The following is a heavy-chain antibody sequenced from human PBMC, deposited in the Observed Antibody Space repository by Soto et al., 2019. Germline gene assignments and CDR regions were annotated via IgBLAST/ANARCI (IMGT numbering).Heavy chain of an antibody. CDR2: ISCSGGST. CDR3: AKDLAAPIDY. V-gene: IGHV3-23*01. CDR1: VYTFSSSA. D-gene: IGHD6-6*01. Sequence: ASLSLSVSASVYTFSSSAMLSVRQAPGKGLEWVSGISCSGGSTYYADSVKGRFTISRENSKNTLYLQMNSLRAEDTAVYYCAKDLAAPIDYWGHGTLVTGSS. J-gene: IGHJ4*01.